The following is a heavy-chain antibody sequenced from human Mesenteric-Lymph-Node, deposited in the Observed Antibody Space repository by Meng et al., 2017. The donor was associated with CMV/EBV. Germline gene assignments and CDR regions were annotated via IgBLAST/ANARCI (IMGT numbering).Heavy chain of an antibody. CDR3: ARVHLLYGSGSYFLYDY. CDR2: IRYDGNDK. V-gene: IGHV3-30*02. CDR1: GFTFSSYW. Sequence: GGSLRLSCAASGFTFSSYWMSWVRQAPGKGLEWVAFIRYDGNDKYYADSVKGRFTISRDNSKNTLYLQMNSLRDEDTAVYYCARVHLLYGSGSYFLYDYWGQGTLVTVSS. J-gene: IGHJ4*02. D-gene: IGHD3-10*01.